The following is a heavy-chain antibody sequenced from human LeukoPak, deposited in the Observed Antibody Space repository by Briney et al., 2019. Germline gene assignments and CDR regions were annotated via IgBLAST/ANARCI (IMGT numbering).Heavy chain of an antibody. CDR2: ITGSGGST. CDR1: GFTFTTYA. V-gene: IGHV3-23*01. D-gene: IGHD3-16*01. J-gene: IGHJ6*03. CDR3: ARDRRSNGDYYYYMDV. Sequence: TGGSLRLSCGASGFTFTTYAMTWVRQAPGKGLEWVSSITGSGGSTYYGDSVKGRFTISRDNAKNSLYLQMNSLGAEDTAVYYCARDRRSNGDYYYYMDVWGKGTTVTVSS.